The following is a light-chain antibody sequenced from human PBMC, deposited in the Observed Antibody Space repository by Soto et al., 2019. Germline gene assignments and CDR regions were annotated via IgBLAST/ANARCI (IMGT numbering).Light chain of an antibody. CDR2: LGS. Sequence: DIVMTQSPLSLPVTPGEPASISCRSSQSLLHSNGYNYLDWYLQKPGQSPQLLISLGSNRASGVPARFSGSGSATDFTLNIARVEAEDFGVYSCMQALQSPYTFGQGTKLEIK. J-gene: IGKJ2*01. CDR1: QSLLHSNGYNY. CDR3: MQALQSPYT. V-gene: IGKV2-28*01.